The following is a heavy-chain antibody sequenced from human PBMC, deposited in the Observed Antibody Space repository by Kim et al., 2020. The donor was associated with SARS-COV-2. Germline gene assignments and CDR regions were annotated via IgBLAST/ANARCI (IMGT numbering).Heavy chain of an antibody. CDR1: GDSVSSNSAT. V-gene: IGHV6-1*01. J-gene: IGHJ4*02. D-gene: IGHD5-18*01. CDR3: ARDQWHTDMPAFFDY. Sequence: SQTLSLTCAISGDSVSSNSATWNWIRQSPSRGLEWLGRTYHRSKWYNEYAVSVKSRITINPDTSKNQFSLQLNSVTPEDTAVYFCARDQWHTDMPAFFDYWGQGTLVTVSS. CDR2: TYHRSKWYN.